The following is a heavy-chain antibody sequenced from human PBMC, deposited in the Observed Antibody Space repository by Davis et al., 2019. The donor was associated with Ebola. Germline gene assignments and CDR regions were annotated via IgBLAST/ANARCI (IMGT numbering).Heavy chain of an antibody. CDR3: ARETSGTGIFDS. Sequence: SETLSLTCTVSGGSVSSGSYYWSWIRQPPGKGLEWIGYIYYSGSTNYNPSLKSRVTISVDTSKNQFSLRLSSVTAADTAVYYCARETSGTGIFDSWGQGTLVTVSS. CDR1: GGSVSSGSYY. D-gene: IGHD1-1*01. CDR2: IYYSGST. V-gene: IGHV4-61*01. J-gene: IGHJ4*02.